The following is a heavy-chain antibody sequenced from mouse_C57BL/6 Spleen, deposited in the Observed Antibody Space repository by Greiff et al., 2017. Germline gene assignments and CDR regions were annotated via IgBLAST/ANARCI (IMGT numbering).Heavy chain of an antibody. CDR1: GYTFTDYY. Sequence: QVQLQQSGAELVRPGASVKLSCKASGYTFTDYYINWVKQRPGQGLEWIARIYPGSGNTYYNEKFKGKATLTAEKSSSTAYMQLSSLTSEDSAVYFCARGGYGSSYVAMDYWGQGTSVTVSS. CDR2: IYPGSGNT. J-gene: IGHJ4*01. CDR3: ARGGYGSSYVAMDY. D-gene: IGHD1-1*01. V-gene: IGHV1-76*01.